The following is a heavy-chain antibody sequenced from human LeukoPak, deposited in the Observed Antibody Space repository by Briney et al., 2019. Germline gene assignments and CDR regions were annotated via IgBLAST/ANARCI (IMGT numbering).Heavy chain of an antibody. CDR3: ARDNYDSSGYPY. CDR2: ISGSGHKT. V-gene: IGHV3-11*04. Sequence: GGSLRLSCAASGFNFSDYHMTWIRQAPGKGLEWVSYISGSGHKTYYADSVKGRFTISRDNAKNPLYLQMNSLRAEDRAVYYCARDNYDSSGYPYWGQGTLVTVSS. D-gene: IGHD3-22*01. CDR1: GFNFSDYH. J-gene: IGHJ4*02.